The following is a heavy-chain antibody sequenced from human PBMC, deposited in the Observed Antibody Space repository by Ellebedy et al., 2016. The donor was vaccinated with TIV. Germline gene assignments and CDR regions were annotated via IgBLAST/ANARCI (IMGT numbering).Heavy chain of an antibody. CDR2: ITGSGDST. D-gene: IGHD6-19*01. Sequence: GESLKISCAASGFTFSSYAMSWVRQTPGKGLEWVSAITGSGDSTYYADSVRGRFTISRDNSKNTLYLQMNSLRAEDTAIYYCAKIAVSGLWYFDLWGRGTLVTVSS. V-gene: IGHV3-23*01. J-gene: IGHJ2*01. CDR1: GFTFSSYA. CDR3: AKIAVSGLWYFDL.